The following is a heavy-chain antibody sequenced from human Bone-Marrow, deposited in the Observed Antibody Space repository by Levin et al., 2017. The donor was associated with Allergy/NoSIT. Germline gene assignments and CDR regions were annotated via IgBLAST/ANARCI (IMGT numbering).Heavy chain of an antibody. CDR2: ISYDGSNK. D-gene: IGHD6-13*01. CDR3: ALYSSPDY. CDR1: GFTFSSYG. Sequence: LSLTCAASGFTFSSYGMHWVRQAPGKGLEWVAVISYDGSNKYYADSVKGRFTISRDNSKNTLYLQMNSLRAEDTAVYYCALYSSPDYWGQGTLVTVSS. V-gene: IGHV3-30*03. J-gene: IGHJ4*02.